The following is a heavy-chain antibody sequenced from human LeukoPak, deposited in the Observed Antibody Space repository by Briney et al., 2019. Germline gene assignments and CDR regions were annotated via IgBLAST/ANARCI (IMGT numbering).Heavy chain of an antibody. Sequence: PGESLKISCKGSGYSFTSYWIGWVRPMPGKGLEWMGIIYPGDSDTRYSPSFQGQATISADKSISTAYLQWRMLKASATAMYYCARYSLATAFATYYGMDVWDQGTTVTVSS. V-gene: IGHV5-51*01. CDR3: ARYSLATAFATYYGMDV. CDR2: IYPGDSDT. D-gene: IGHD5-12*01. J-gene: IGHJ6*02. CDR1: GYSFTSYW.